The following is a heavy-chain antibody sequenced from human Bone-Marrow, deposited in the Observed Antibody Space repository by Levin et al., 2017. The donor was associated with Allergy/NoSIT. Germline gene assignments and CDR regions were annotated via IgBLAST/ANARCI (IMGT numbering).Heavy chain of an antibody. CDR1: GFSLSNAW. J-gene: IGHJ4*02. Sequence: LSLPCAASGFSLSNAWMNWVRQAPGKGLEWIGRITSKSDGATTDYAAPLKGRFTISRDDSTNTLYLEMNSLKVEDTALYYCTTQFQWWGQGTLVTVSS. V-gene: IGHV3-15*01. CDR2: ITSKSDGATT. D-gene: IGHD6-19*01. CDR3: TTQFQW.